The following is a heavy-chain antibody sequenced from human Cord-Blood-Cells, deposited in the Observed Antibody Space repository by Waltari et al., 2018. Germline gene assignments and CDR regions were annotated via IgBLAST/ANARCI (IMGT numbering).Heavy chain of an antibody. J-gene: IGHJ3*02. Sequence: QVQLVQSGAEVKKPGSSVKVSCKASGGTFSSYAISWVRQAPGQELEWMDGSIPIVGTANSAQKFQGRVKITAGESTSTAYMELSSLRSEDTAVYYCARSPPGDPGVGDAFDIWGQGTMVTVSS. CDR3: ARSPPGDPGVGDAFDI. V-gene: IGHV1-69*01. CDR1: GGTFSSYA. D-gene: IGHD7-27*01. CDR2: SIPIVGTA.